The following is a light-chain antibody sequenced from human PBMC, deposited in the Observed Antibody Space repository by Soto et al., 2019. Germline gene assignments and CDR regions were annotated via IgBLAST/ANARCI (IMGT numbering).Light chain of an antibody. CDR1: QSVSSY. CDR2: DAS. J-gene: IGKJ1*01. Sequence: EIVLTQSPATLSLSLGERATLSCRASQSVSSYLAWYQQKPGQGPRLLIYDASNRATGVSARFSGSGYGTDFTLTISSLEPDDFAVYYCHQRSSWPRGTFGQGTKVEIK. CDR3: HQRSSWPRGT. V-gene: IGKV3-11*01.